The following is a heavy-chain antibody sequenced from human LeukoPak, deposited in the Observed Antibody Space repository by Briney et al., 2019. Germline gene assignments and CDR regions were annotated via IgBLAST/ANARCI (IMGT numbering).Heavy chain of an antibody. D-gene: IGHD3-3*01. CDR2: IRYDGSNK. V-gene: IGHV3-30*02. CDR1: GFTFSSYG. CDR3: AKNGDYDFWSGYGYFDY. J-gene: IGHJ4*02. Sequence: GGSLRLSCAASGFTFSSYGMHWVRQAPGKGLEWVAFIRYDGSNKYYADSVKGRFTVSRDNSKNTLYLQMNSLRAEDTAVYYCAKNGDYDFWSGYGYFDYWGQGTLVTVSS.